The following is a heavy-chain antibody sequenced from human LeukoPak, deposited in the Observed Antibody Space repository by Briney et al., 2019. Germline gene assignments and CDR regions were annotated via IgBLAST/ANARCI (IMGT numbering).Heavy chain of an antibody. J-gene: IGHJ4*02. D-gene: IGHD3-3*01. CDR2: ICTSGST. CDR1: GGSISSYY. V-gene: IGHV4-4*07. Sequence: SETLSLTCTVSGGSISSYYWSWIRQPAGKGLEWIGRICTSGSTNYNPSLKSRVTMSVDTSKNQFSLKLSSVTAADTAVYYCARDASGYPSYYFDYWGQGTLVTVSS. CDR3: ARDASGYPSYYFDY.